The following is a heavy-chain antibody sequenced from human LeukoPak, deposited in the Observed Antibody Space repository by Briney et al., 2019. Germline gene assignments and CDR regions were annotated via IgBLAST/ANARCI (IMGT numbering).Heavy chain of an antibody. CDR1: GYTFTSYY. CDR2: INPSGGST. V-gene: IGHV1-46*01. J-gene: IGHJ5*02. D-gene: IGHD2-2*01. CDR3: ARVSYSVVVPAAISQRPFDP. Sequence: ASVKVSCKASGYTFTSYYMHWVRQAPGQGLEWMGIINPSGGSTSYAQKFQGRVTMTRDTSTSTVYMELSSLRSEDTAVYYCARVSYSVVVPAAISQRPFDPWGQGTLVTVSS.